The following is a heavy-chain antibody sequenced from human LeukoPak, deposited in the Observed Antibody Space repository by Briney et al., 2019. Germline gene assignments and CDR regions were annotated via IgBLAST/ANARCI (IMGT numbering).Heavy chain of an antibody. J-gene: IGHJ4*02. CDR2: IFYDGTIQ. V-gene: IGHV3-30*03. CDR1: GFTFTHYA. D-gene: IGHD3-22*01. Sequence: GGSLRLSCAASGFTFTHYAMHWVRQTPGKGLEWVAVIFYDGTIQYYSDSVRGRLIVSRDNPKNTLYLQMNSLRAEDTAVYYCARDPRGPAGYDSPARDTFDYWGQGTPVTVSS. CDR3: ARDPRGPAGYDSPARDTFDY.